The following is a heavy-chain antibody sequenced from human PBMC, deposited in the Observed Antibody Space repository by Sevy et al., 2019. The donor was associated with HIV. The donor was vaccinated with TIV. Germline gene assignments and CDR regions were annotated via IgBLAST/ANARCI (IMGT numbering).Heavy chain of an antibody. V-gene: IGHV1-2*02. CDR1: GYTFTGYY. CDR3: VRDDRDGYFEY. CDR2: INPDSGGP. Sequence: ASVKVSCKASGYTFTGYYMHWMRQAPGQGLGWMGWINPDSGGPTYAPKFQGRVTLTRDTSIGTAYMDLSRLKSDDTAVYYCVRDDRDGYFEYWGQGTLVTVSS. J-gene: IGHJ4*02.